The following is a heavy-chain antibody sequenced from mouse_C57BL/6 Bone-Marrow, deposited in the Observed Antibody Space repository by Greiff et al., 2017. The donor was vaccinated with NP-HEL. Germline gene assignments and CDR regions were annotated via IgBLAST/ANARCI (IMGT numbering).Heavy chain of an antibody. J-gene: IGHJ1*03. D-gene: IGHD2-2*01. V-gene: IGHV2-2*01. CDR2: IWSGGST. CDR1: GFSLTSYG. CDR3: ARRNGYDGWYFDV. Sequence: QVQLKQSGPGLVQPSQSLSITCTVSGFSLTSYGVHWVRQSPGKGLEWLGVIWSGGSTDYNAAFISRLSISKDKSKSQVFFKMNSLQADDTAIYYCARRNGYDGWYFDVWGTGTTVTVSS.